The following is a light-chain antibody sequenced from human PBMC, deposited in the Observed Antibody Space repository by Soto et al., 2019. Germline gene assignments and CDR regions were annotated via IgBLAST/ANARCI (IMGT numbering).Light chain of an antibody. V-gene: IGKV1-5*03. J-gene: IGKJ1*01. CDR1: QSISSW. Sequence: DIQMAQSPSTLSASVGDRVTITCRASQSISSWLAWYQQKPGKAPKLLIYKASTLQNGVSSRFSGSASGTEFTLTILTLQPDDFATYYCQQYNSYPRTFGHGTNVEIK. CDR2: KAS. CDR3: QQYNSYPRT.